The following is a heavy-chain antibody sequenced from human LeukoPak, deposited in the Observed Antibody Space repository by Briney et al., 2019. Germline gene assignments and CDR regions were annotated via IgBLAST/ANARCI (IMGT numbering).Heavy chain of an antibody. V-gene: IGHV1-8*01. CDR2: MNPNSGNT. CDR3: ATKLSSGWYELRFDY. Sequence: GASVKVSCKASGYTFTSYDINWVRQATGQGLEWMEWMNPNSGNTGYAQKFQGRVTMTRNTSISTAYMELSSLRSEDTAVYYCATKLSSGWYELRFDYWGQGTLVTVSS. J-gene: IGHJ4*02. D-gene: IGHD6-19*01. CDR1: GYTFTSYD.